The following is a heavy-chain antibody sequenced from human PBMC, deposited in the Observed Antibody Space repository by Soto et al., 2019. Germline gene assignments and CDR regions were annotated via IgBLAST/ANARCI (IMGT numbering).Heavy chain of an antibody. Sequence: QVQLVQSGAAVKKPGSSVKVSCKASGGTFSSYDISWVRQAHGHGLEWMGGIIPIFGTANYAQKFQGRVTITAYESKSTAYMELSSLRSEDTAVYYCARVMAEMATIFGPPRFYGMDVWGQGTTVTVSS. V-gene: IGHV1-69*01. J-gene: IGHJ6*02. CDR2: IIPIFGTA. D-gene: IGHD5-12*01. CDR1: GGTFSSYD. CDR3: ARVMAEMATIFGPPRFYGMDV.